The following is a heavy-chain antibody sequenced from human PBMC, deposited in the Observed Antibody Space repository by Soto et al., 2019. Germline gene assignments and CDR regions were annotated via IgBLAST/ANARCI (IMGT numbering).Heavy chain of an antibody. CDR2: INTYNANT. V-gene: IGHV1-18*01. D-gene: IGHD6-13*01. J-gene: IGHJ3*02. Sequence: VQLVQSGVEVKKPGASVKVSCKASGYTFTNYGISWVRQAPGQGLEWMGWINTYNANTNYAQKVQGRVTLTTETSTSTADMELRSLRPDDTAVYYCARDLLYSTRSTVRFDIWGQGTMLTVSS. CDR1: GYTFTNYG. CDR3: ARDLLYSTRSTVRFDI.